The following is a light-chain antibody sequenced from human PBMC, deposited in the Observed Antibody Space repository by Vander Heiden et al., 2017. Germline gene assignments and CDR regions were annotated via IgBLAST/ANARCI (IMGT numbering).Light chain of an antibody. CDR1: SSNIGSNT. CDR3: AAWDDSLNGL. CDR2: NNN. J-gene: IGLJ2*01. Sequence: QSVLTQPPSASGTPGQTVTIYCSGSSSNIGSNTVNWYQHLPGTAPKLLIYNNNQRPSRVPDRFSGSKSGTSASLAISGLQSEDEADYYCAAWDDSLNGLFGGGTKLTVL. V-gene: IGLV1-44*01.